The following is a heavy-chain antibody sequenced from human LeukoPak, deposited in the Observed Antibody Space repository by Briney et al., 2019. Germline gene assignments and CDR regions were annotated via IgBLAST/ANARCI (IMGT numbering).Heavy chain of an antibody. CDR2: IKSKTNGETR. V-gene: IGHV3-15*01. J-gene: IGHJ4*02. CDR1: GFTLSNAW. D-gene: IGHD6-13*01. CDR3: AKVGVAAAHFDY. Sequence: GGSLRLSCAASGFTLSNAWMNWVRQAPGKGLEWVGLIKSKTNGETRDYAAPVKGRFTISRDDSDNTLYLQMNSLKNEDTAVYYCAKVGVAAAHFDYWGQGTLVTVSS.